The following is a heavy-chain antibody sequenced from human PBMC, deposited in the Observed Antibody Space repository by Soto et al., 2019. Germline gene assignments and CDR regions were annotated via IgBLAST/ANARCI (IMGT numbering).Heavy chain of an antibody. Sequence: ASVKVSCKVSGYTLTELSMHWVRQAPGKGLEWMGGFDPEDSETIYAQKFQGRVTMTEDTSTDTAYMELSSLRSEDTAVYYCATASRGSAPTFDYWGQGTLVTVSS. D-gene: IGHD2-15*01. V-gene: IGHV1-24*01. CDR1: GYTLTELS. J-gene: IGHJ4*02. CDR2: FDPEDSET. CDR3: ATASRGSAPTFDY.